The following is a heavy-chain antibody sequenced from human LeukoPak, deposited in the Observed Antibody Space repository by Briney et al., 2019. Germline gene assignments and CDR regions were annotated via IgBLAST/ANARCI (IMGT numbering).Heavy chain of an antibody. CDR2: INPNSGGT. Sequence: ASVKVSCKASGYTFTGYYMHWVRQAPGQGLEWMGRINPNSGGTNYAQKFQGRVTMTRDMSISTAYMELSRLRSDDTAVYYCARDRIALSLYYFDYWGQGTLVTVSS. CDR3: ARDRIALSLYYFDY. J-gene: IGHJ4*02. V-gene: IGHV1-2*06. D-gene: IGHD2/OR15-2a*01. CDR1: GYTFTGYY.